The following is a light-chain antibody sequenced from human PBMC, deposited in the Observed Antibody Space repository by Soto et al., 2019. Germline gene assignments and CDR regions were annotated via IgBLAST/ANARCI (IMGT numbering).Light chain of an antibody. CDR2: GAS. V-gene: IGLV7-43*01. J-gene: IGLJ1*01. CDR1: TGAVTSAYY. Sequence: QTVVTQEPSLTVSPGGTVTLTCASSTGAVTSAYYPNWFQQKPGQAPRALIYGASNKHSWTPARFSGSLLGGKAALTLSGVQPEDEAEYYCLLFYGGVYVVGTGTKVTVL. CDR3: LLFYGGVYV.